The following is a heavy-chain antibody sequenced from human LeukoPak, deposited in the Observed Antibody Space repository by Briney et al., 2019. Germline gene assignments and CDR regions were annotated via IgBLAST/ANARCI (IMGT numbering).Heavy chain of an antibody. CDR2: ISSSGSTI. CDR1: GFTFSSYE. V-gene: IGHV3-48*03. D-gene: IGHD2-21*01. CDR3: AKDLIAGPPDYFDY. Sequence: PGGSLRLSCAASGFTFSSYEMNWVRQAPGKGLEWVSYISSSGSTIYYADSVKGRFTISRDNAKNSLYLQMNSLRPEDTAMYYCAKDLIAGPPDYFDYWGQGTLVSVSS. J-gene: IGHJ4*02.